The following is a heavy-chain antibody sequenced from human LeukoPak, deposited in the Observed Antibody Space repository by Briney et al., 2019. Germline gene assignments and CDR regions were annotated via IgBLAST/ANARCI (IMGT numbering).Heavy chain of an antibody. CDR3: ARLITGTTTAFDI. J-gene: IGHJ3*02. D-gene: IGHD1-7*01. Sequence: SETLSLTCTVSGGSISSYYWSWIRQPPGKGLEWIGYIYYSGSTHYNPSLKTRLTMSVDTSKNQFSLKLSSVTAADTAVYYCARLITGTTTAFDIWGQGTMVTVSS. V-gene: IGHV4-59*12. CDR1: GGSISSYY. CDR2: IYYSGST.